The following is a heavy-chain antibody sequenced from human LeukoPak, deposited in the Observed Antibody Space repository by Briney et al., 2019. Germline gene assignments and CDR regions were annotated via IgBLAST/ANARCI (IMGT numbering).Heavy chain of an antibody. CDR3: AKGGYYGGNSGPFDY. V-gene: IGHV3-9*03. Sequence: GGSLRLSCAASGFTFDDYAMHWVRQAPGKGLEWVSGISWNSGSIGYADSVKGRFTISRDNAKNSLYPQMNSLRAEDMALYYCAKGGYYGGNSGPFDYWGQGTLVTVSS. CDR1: GFTFDDYA. J-gene: IGHJ4*02. CDR2: ISWNSGSI. D-gene: IGHD4-23*01.